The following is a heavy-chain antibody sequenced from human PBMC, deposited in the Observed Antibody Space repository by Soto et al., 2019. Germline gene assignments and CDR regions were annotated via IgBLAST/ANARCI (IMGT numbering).Heavy chain of an antibody. V-gene: IGHV1-46*01. D-gene: IGHD3-3*01. Sequence: QVQLLQSGAEVKKPGASVRISCKSSANTFINNYINWVRQAAGQGLEWLGVFNPRGGTTRYAQKFQGRVTMTGDTSTRPVFMELSNLKSEDTAVYYCARVYGLVQHDDFWSGYYDYWGQGTLVIVSS. CDR2: FNPRGGTT. CDR3: ARVYGLVQHDDFWSGYYDY. J-gene: IGHJ4*02. CDR1: ANTFINNY.